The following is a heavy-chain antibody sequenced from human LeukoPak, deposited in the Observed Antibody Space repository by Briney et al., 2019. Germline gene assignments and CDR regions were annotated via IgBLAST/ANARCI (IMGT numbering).Heavy chain of an antibody. V-gene: IGHV3-11*01. D-gene: IGHD3-10*01. J-gene: IGHJ4*02. CDR1: GFTFSDYY. CDR2: ISGSGTTI. CDR3: AHYGSGSYYSDY. Sequence: PGGSLRLSCAASGFTFSDYYMSWIRQAPGKGLELVSYISGSGTTIYYADSVKGRFTISRDNAKNSLYLQMNSLRAEDTAVYYCAHYGSGSYYSDYWGQGTLVTVSS.